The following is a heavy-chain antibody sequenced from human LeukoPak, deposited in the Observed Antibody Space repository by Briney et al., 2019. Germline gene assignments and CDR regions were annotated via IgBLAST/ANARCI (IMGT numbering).Heavy chain of an antibody. CDR3: ATSYDFWSGYYASTKFDY. V-gene: IGHV3-7*01. CDR2: INQDASEK. J-gene: IGHJ4*02. CDR1: GFTFNTYW. Sequence: GGSLRLSCAASGFTFNTYWMSWVRQAPRKGLEWVANINQDASEKDYVDSVKGRFTISRDNTKNSLYLQLNSLRAEDTAVYYCATSYDFWSGYYASTKFDYWGQGTLVTVSS. D-gene: IGHD3-3*01.